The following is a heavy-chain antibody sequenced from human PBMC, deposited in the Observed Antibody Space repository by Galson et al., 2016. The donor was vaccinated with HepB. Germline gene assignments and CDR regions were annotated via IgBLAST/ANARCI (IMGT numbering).Heavy chain of an antibody. J-gene: IGHJ6*03. D-gene: IGHD6-19*01. CDR2: INPRGGST. CDR3: CISWYSSEYYMDV. Sequence: SVKVSCKASGHTFTNYYMQWVRQAPGQRLEWMGIINPRGGSTSYEQKFQGRVTMTRDTSTSSVYMELSSLRSEDTAVYYCCISWYSSEYYMDVWGKGTTVTVSS. CDR1: GHTFTNYY. V-gene: IGHV1-46*01.